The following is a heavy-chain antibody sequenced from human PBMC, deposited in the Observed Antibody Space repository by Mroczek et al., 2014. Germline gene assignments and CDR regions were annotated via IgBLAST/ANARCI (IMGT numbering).Heavy chain of an antibody. D-gene: IGHD3-10*01. CDR2: IYYSGST. V-gene: IGHV4-59*01. CDR1: GGSISSYY. CDR3: ARSPVGSGSYYSPTHYYYYMDV. J-gene: IGHJ6*03. Sequence: QVQLQQWGPGLVKPSETLSLTCTVSGGSISSYYWSWIRQPPGKGLEWIGYIYYSGSTNYNPSLKSRVTISVDTSKNQFSLKLSSVTAADTAVYYCARSPVGSGSYYSPTHYYYYMDVWGKGTTVTVSS.